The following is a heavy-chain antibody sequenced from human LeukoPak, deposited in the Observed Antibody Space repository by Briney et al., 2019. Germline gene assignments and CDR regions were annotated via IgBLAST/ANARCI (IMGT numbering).Heavy chain of an antibody. CDR1: GFSLSSNY. J-gene: IGHJ4*02. Sequence: PRRSLRPSRAASGFSLSSNYMRWVRQAPRKRLEWGSVIYSGGSTYYAASVKGRFTISRDNSKNTLNLQMNSLRAEDTAVYYCAREDPTAVYGSGSYYTPIFDYWGQGTLVTVSS. CDR3: AREDPTAVYGSGSYYTPIFDY. CDR2: IYSGGST. V-gene: IGHV3-53*01. D-gene: IGHD3-10*01.